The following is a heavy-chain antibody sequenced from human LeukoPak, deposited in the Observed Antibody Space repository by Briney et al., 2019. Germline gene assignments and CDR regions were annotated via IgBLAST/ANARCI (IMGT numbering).Heavy chain of an antibody. D-gene: IGHD2-2*01. Sequence: SQTLSLTCAISGDSVSSNSAAWHWIRQSPSRGLEWLGRTYYRSKWYNDYAVSVKSRLTINPDTSKNQFSLQLNSMTPEDTALYYCARNVAPAHFDYWGQGALVTVSS. V-gene: IGHV6-1*01. CDR3: ARNVAPAHFDY. CDR1: GDSVSSNSAA. CDR2: TYYRSKWYN. J-gene: IGHJ4*02.